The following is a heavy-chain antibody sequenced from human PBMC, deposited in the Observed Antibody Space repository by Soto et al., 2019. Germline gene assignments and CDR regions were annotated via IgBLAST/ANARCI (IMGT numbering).Heavy chain of an antibody. Sequence: GGSLSLSCVVSGFSFSSVWMTWVRQAPGKGLECVANIKYDGSEEYYVDSVKGRFTISRDNAKNSLYLQMNSLRDEDSAVYYCVTDLNWQGHWXQGTLVTV. J-gene: IGHJ4*02. CDR3: VTDLNWQGH. CDR1: GFSFSSVW. V-gene: IGHV3-7*01. CDR2: IKYDGSEE.